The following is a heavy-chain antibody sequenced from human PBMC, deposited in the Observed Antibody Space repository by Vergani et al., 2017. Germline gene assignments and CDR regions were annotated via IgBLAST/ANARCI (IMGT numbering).Heavy chain of an antibody. CDR1: GGSISSGDYY. CDR2: IYYSGST. V-gene: IGHV4-30-4*01. J-gene: IGHJ4*02. CDR3: ARKRDCHCRWCLTPEGRNLNY. D-gene: IGHD2-8*02. Sequence: QVQLQESGPGLVKPSQTLSLTCTVSGGSISSGDYYWSWIRQPPGKGLEWIGYIYYSGSTYYNPSLKSRVTISVDTSKNQFSLKLSSVTAADTAVYYCARKRDCHCRWCLTPEGRNLNYWGQGTLVTVSS.